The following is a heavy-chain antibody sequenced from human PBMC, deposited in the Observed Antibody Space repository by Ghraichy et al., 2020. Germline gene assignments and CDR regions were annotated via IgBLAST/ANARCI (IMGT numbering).Heavy chain of an antibody. CDR2: IYYSGST. D-gene: IGHD3-22*01. V-gene: IGHV4-31*03. CDR1: GGSISSGGYY. Sequence: SETLSLTCTVSGGSISSGGYYWSWIRQHPGKGLEWIGYIYYSGSTYYNPSLKSRVTISVDTSKNQFSLKLSSVTAADTAVYYCARDSGGYDSSGYALDYWGQGTLVTVSS. J-gene: IGHJ4*02. CDR3: ARDSGGYDSSGYALDY.